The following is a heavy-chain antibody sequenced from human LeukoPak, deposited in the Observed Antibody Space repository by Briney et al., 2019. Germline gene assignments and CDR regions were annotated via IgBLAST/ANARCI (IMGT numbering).Heavy chain of an antibody. CDR2: ISAYNGNT. CDR1: GYTFTGYY. V-gene: IGHV1-18*04. J-gene: IGHJ4*02. Sequence: ASVKVSCKASGYTFTGYYMHWVRQAPGQGLEWMGWISAYNGNTNYAQKLQGRVTMTTDTSTSTAYMELRSLRSDDTAVYYCARESSIAARPFDYWGQGTLVTVSS. CDR3: ARESSIAARPFDY. D-gene: IGHD6-6*01.